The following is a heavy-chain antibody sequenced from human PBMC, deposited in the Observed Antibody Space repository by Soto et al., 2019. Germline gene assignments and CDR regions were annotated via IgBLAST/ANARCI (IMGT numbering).Heavy chain of an antibody. V-gene: IGHV1-2*04. D-gene: IGHD3-9*01. J-gene: IGHJ4*02. CDR2: INPNSGGT. CDR3: TRDPRNFDWLLFDY. CDR1: GYTFTGYY. Sequence: ASVKVSCKASGYTFTGYYMHWVRQAPGQGLEWMGWINPNSGGTNYAQKFQGWVTMTRDTSISTAYMELSRLRSDDTAVYYCTRDPRNFDWLLFDYWGQGTLVTVSS.